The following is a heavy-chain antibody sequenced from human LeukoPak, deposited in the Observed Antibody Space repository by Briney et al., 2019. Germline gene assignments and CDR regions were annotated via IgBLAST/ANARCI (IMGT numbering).Heavy chain of an antibody. Sequence: ASVKVSCKASGYTFTSYGISWVRQAPGQGLEWMGWISAYNGNTNYAQKLQGRVTMTTDTSTSTAYMELRSLRSDDTAVYYCARDLGRELRTVYFDYWGQGTLVTVSS. J-gene: IGHJ4*02. V-gene: IGHV1-18*01. D-gene: IGHD1-26*01. CDR2: ISAYNGNT. CDR1: GYTFTSYG. CDR3: ARDLGRELRTVYFDY.